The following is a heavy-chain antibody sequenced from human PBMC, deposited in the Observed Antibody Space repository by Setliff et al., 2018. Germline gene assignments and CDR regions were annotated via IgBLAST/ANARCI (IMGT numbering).Heavy chain of an antibody. V-gene: IGHV1-18*01. Sequence: ASVKVSCKTSGFVFITYAITWVRQAPGLGLEWIGWISGYNDNTNYAQKVQGRVTMTTDTPTSTAYMELRSLRSDDTAVYYCARAPGTVVVPASRSAFDIWGQGTMVTVSS. D-gene: IGHD2-2*01. CDR3: ARAPGTVVVPASRSAFDI. CDR1: GFVFITYA. CDR2: ISGYNDNT. J-gene: IGHJ3*02.